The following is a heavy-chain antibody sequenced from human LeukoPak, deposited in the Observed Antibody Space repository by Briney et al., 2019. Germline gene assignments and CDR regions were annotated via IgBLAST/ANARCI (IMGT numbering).Heavy chain of an antibody. Sequence: SETLSLTCTVSGGSISSGGYYWSWIRQHPGKGLEWIGYIYYSGSTYYNPSLQSRVTMSVDTTKNQFSLKVSSVTAADTAVYYCARYSSSYFDSWGQGTLVTVSS. CDR2: IYYSGST. CDR3: ARYSSSYFDS. V-gene: IGHV4-31*03. CDR1: GGSISSGGYY. D-gene: IGHD6-6*01. J-gene: IGHJ4*02.